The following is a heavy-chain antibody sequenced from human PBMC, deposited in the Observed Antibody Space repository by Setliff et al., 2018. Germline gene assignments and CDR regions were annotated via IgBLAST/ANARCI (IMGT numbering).Heavy chain of an antibody. Sequence: GESLKLSCKGSGFSFTDFWIGWVRQMPGKGLEWMGLIYAGDSDTRYNPSFQGRVTMSADKSINTAYLQWSSLKASGTAIYYCARQKSTGSGNNWFDPWGQGTLVTVSS. D-gene: IGHD3-10*01. J-gene: IGHJ5*02. CDR1: GFSFTDFW. V-gene: IGHV5-51*01. CDR3: ARQKSTGSGNNWFDP. CDR2: IYAGDSDT.